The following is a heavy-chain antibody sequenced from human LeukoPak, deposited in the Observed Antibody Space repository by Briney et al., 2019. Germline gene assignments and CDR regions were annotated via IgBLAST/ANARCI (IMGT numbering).Heavy chain of an antibody. CDR2: ISGDGRTV. CDR1: GFKFSDYY. CDR3: ARTTNGGYGGFDS. D-gene: IGHD5-12*01. Sequence: GGSLRLSCAAPGFKFSDYYMGLIRQAPGRGLEWVSYISGDGRTVFYGDSVRGRCTVSRVNADNSLYMQMNSLTAEDTAVYYCARTTNGGYGGFDSWGQGTLVTVSS. J-gene: IGHJ4*02. V-gene: IGHV3-11*01.